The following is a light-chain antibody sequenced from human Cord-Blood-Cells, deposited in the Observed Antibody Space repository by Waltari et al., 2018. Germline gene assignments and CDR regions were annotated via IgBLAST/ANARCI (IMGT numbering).Light chain of an antibody. CDR1: QSVSSSY. CDR2: GAS. CDR3: QQYGSSRGWT. Sequence: EIVLTRSPGTLSLTPGERATLSCRASQSVSSSYLAWYQQKPGQAPRLLIYGASSRATGIPDRFSGSGSGTDFTLTISRLEPEDFAVYYCQQYGSSRGWTFGQGTKVEIK. V-gene: IGKV3-20*01. J-gene: IGKJ1*01.